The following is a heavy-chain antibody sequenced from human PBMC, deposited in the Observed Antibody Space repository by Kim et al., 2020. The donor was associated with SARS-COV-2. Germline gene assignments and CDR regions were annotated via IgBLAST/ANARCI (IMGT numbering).Heavy chain of an antibody. V-gene: IGHV5-51*06. CDR2: INPGDSDT. Sequence: GESLKISCQASGYSFSNYWIGWVRQMPGRGLEWMGIINPGDSDTRYSPSFQGRVTISADESISTAYLQWNCLKASDSAMYYCARGSEWNFDYWGQGTLVTVSS. CDR1: GYSFSNYW. CDR3: ARGSEWNFDY. D-gene: IGHD3-10*01. J-gene: IGHJ4*02.